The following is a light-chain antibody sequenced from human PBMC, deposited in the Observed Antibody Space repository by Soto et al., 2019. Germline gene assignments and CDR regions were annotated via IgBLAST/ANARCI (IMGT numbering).Light chain of an antibody. Sequence: QSALTQPASVSGSPGQSITISCTGSSSDIGGYNYVSWYQQHPGKAPKLLIYDVSYRPSGISDRFSGSKSGNTASLTISGLQPEDEADYYCSSSGASSTLFGGGTQLTVL. J-gene: IGLJ2*01. V-gene: IGLV2-14*03. CDR1: SSDIGGYNY. CDR2: DVS. CDR3: SSSGASSTL.